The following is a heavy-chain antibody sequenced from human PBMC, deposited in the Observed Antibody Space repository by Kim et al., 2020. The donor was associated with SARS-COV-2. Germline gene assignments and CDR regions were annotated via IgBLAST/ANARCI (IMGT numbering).Heavy chain of an antibody. D-gene: IGHD6-13*01. CDR3: AKDRSSWSARPRGFDY. CDR1: GFSFSSSA. Sequence: GGSLRLSCAASGFSFSSSAMSWVRQAPGKGLEWVSSISVSGGTSYYGDSVKGRFTIFRNRSKNTLYLQMKSLGVEDSGIYYCAKDRSSWSARPRGFDYWGQGTLITDS. J-gene: IGHJ4*02. V-gene: IGHV3-23*01. CDR2: ISVSGGTS.